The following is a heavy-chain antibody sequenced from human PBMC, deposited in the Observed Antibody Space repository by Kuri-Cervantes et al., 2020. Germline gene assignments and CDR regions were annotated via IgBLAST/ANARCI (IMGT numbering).Heavy chain of an antibody. CDR2: IIPIFGTA. CDR1: GGTFSSYA. J-gene: IGHJ6*03. D-gene: IGHD2-2*03. CDR3: ARGGYCSSTSCPPPDYYYYYMDV. V-gene: IGHV1-69*13. Sequence: SVKVSCKASGGTFSSYAISWVRQAPGQGLEWMGGIIPIFGTANYAQKFQGRVTITADESTSTAYMGLSSLRSEDTAVYYCARGGYCSSTSCPPPDYYYYYMDVWGKGTTVTVSS.